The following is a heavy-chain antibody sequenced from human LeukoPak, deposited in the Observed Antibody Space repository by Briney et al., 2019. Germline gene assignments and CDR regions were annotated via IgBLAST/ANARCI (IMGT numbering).Heavy chain of an antibody. CDR3: ASGSVDTAMAYDY. Sequence: GRSLRLSCAASGFTFDDYAMHWVRQAPGKGLEWVSGISWNSGSIGYADSVKGRFTISRDNAKNSLYLQMNSLRAEDTAVYYCASGSVDTAMAYDYWGQGTLVTVPS. CDR2: ISWNSGSI. D-gene: IGHD5-18*01. CDR1: GFTFDDYA. J-gene: IGHJ4*02. V-gene: IGHV3-9*01.